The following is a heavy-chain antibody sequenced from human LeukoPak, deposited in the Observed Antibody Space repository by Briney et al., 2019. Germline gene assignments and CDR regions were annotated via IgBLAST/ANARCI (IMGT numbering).Heavy chain of an antibody. D-gene: IGHD2-15*01. CDR2: INQDGSEK. V-gene: IGHV3-7*01. CDR3: ARHRSGGSQDDAFDI. J-gene: IGHJ3*02. CDR1: GFTFGSDW. Sequence: GGSLTLSCAASGFTFGSDWMNWVRQAPGKGLEWVTNINQDGSEKYYVDSVKGRFTISRQNAKNSLFLQMNSLRAEDTAVYYCARHRSGGSQDDAFDIWGQGTMVTVSS.